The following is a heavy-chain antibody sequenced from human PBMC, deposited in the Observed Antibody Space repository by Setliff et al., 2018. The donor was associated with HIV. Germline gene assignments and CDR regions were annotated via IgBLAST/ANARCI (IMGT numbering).Heavy chain of an antibody. D-gene: IGHD1-26*01. J-gene: IGHJ1*01. Sequence: ASVKVSCKASGDIFTNYYIHWVRQAPGQGLEWMGIINPGRSGTTGAQKFQGRLTLTSDTSTSTVYVELSSLSSEDTAVYYCARGGSSWELRGYFQYWGQGTLVTVSS. CDR2: INPGRSGT. CDR3: ARGGSSWELRGYFQY. V-gene: IGHV1-46*01. CDR1: GDIFTNYY.